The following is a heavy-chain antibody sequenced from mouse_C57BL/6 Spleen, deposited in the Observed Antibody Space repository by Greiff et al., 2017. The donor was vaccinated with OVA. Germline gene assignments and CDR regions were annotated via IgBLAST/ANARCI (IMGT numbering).Heavy chain of an antibody. CDR3: ASGGYGAEYYFDY. J-gene: IGHJ2*01. CDR1: GYSFTDSY. D-gene: IGHD1-1*01. Sequence: EVQLQQSGPELVKPGASVKISCKASGYSFTDSYMNWVKQSNGKSLEWIGVINPNYGTTSYNQKFKGKATLTVDQSSSTAYMQLNSLTSEDSAVYFCASGGYGAEYYFDYWGQGTTLTVSS. V-gene: IGHV1-39*01. CDR2: INPNYGTT.